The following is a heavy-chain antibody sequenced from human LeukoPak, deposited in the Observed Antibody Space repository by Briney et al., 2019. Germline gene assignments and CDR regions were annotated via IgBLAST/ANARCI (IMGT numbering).Heavy chain of an antibody. Sequence: GGSLRLSCAASGFTFSSYGMHWVRQAPGKGLVWVSRINSDGSSTTYADSVKGRFTISRDNAETTLYLQMNSLRAEDTAMYYCASLGRIDYWGQGALVTVSS. V-gene: IGHV3-74*01. CDR2: INSDGSST. CDR3: ASLGRIDY. CDR1: GFTFSSYG. J-gene: IGHJ4*02.